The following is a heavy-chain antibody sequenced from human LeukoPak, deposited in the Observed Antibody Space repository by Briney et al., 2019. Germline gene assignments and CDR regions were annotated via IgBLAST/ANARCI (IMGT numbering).Heavy chain of an antibody. CDR1: GGSISSYY. V-gene: IGHV4-4*07. J-gene: IGHJ6*03. D-gene: IGHD3-3*01. Sequence: SETLSLTCTVSGGSISSYYWSWIRQPAGKGLEWIGRIYTSGSTNYNPSLKSRVTMSVDTSKNQFSLKLSSVTAADTAVYYCARDRYDFWSGYYYYYMDVWGKGTTVTVSS. CDR2: IYTSGST. CDR3: ARDRYDFWSGYYYYYMDV.